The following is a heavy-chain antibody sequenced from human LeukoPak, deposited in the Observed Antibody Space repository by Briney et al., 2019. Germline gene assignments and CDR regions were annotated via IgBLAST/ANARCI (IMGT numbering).Heavy chain of an antibody. CDR3: ARGPVLLWSP. CDR1: GYTFTSYD. J-gene: IGHJ5*02. Sequence: GESLKISCKASGYTFTSYDINWVRQATGQGLEWMGWMNPNSGNTGYAQKFQGRVTMTRNTSISTAYMELSSLRSEDTAVYYCARGPVLLWSPWGQGTLVTVSS. CDR2: MNPNSGNT. D-gene: IGHD3-10*01. V-gene: IGHV1-8*01.